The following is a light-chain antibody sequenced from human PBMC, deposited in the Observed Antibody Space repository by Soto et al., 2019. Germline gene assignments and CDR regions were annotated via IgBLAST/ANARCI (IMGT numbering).Light chain of an antibody. CDR1: QSVSSSY. V-gene: IGKV3-20*01. Sequence: DIVLTQSPATLSLSPGERASVSCRASQSVSSSYLAWYQQKPGQAPRLLIYGASSRATGIPDRFSGSGSGTDFTLTISRLEPEDFAVYYCQQYGSSRTFGQGTKVDIK. CDR2: GAS. J-gene: IGKJ1*01. CDR3: QQYGSSRT.